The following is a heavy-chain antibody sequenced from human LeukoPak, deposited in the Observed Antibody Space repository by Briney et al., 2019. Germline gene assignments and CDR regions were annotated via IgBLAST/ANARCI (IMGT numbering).Heavy chain of an antibody. V-gene: IGHV3-53*01. J-gene: IGHJ4*02. CDR3: ARFSSGSFDY. CDR1: GFTVSSNY. Sequence: GGSLRLYCAASGFTVSSNYMSWDRQAPGKGLEGVSDIYTGGSTYYADSVKGRFTISRDNYKNTLYLQMSSLRAEDTAVYYCARFSSGSFDYWGQGTLVTVSS. CDR2: IYTGGST. D-gene: IGHD1-26*01.